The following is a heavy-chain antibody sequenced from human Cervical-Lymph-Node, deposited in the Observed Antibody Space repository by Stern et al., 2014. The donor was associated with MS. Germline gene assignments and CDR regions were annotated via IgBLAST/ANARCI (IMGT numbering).Heavy chain of an antibody. CDR3: ARIAVADFAFDY. D-gene: IGHD6-19*01. CDR1: GYTLTSYG. V-gene: IGHV1-18*01. CDR2: ISGSTGNA. Sequence: VHLVESGPEVKKPGASVKVSCKASGYTLTSYGISWVRQAPGQGLEWMGWISGSTGNAQYAQNFQGRVTMTTDTSTTTAYMELRSLRSNDTAVYYCARIAVADFAFDYWGQGTLVTVSS. J-gene: IGHJ4*02.